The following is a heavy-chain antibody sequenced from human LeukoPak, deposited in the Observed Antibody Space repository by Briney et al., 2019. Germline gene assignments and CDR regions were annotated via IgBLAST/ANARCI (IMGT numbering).Heavy chain of an antibody. J-gene: IGHJ4*02. V-gene: IGHV4-34*01. CDR1: GESFSGYY. D-gene: IGHD5-18*01. Sequence: SETLSLTCAVYGESFSGYYWSWIRQPPGKGLEWIGEINHSGSTNYNPSLKRRVTISVDTSKNQFSLKLSSVTAADTAVYYCARAPWRYSYGYNYWGQGTLVTVSS. CDR2: INHSGST. CDR3: ARAPWRYSYGYNY.